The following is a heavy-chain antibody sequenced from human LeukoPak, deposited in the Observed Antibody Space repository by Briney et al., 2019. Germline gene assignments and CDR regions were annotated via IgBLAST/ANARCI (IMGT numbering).Heavy chain of an antibody. D-gene: IGHD6-19*01. Sequence: GGSLRLSCAASGFTVSNSYMSWVRQAPGKGLEWVSVIYSGGTTYYADSVKGRFTISRDNSKNTLYLQMNSLRADDAAVYYCARDGAGGWSYVYWGQGTLVAVSS. CDR3: ARDGAGGWSYVY. CDR2: IYSGGTT. V-gene: IGHV3-53*01. J-gene: IGHJ4*02. CDR1: GFTVSNSY.